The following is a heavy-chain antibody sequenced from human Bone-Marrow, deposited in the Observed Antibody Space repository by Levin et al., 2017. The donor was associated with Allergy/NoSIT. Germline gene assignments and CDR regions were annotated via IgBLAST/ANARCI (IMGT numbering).Heavy chain of an antibody. CDR1: GGSISSYY. V-gene: IGHV4-59*01. CDR3: ARMGDSSGAFDI. CDR2: IYYSGST. J-gene: IGHJ3*02. D-gene: IGHD3-22*01. Sequence: SQSLSLTCPVSGGSISSYYWSWLRQPPWKGLAWIGYIYYSGSTNYNPSLKSRVTISVDTSKNQFSLKLSSVTAADTAVYYCARMGDSSGAFDIWGQGTMVTVSS.